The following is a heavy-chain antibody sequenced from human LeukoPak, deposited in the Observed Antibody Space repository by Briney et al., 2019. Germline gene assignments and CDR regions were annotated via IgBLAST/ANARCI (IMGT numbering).Heavy chain of an antibody. CDR3: AREAGYSGSYDAFDI. V-gene: IGHV1-18*04. D-gene: IGHD1-26*01. CDR2: VSGVNGDT. Sequence: ASVKVSCKTSGYTFDSFGVSWVRQAPGQGLEWMGWVSGVNGDTKYAQKVQGRVTMTTDTSTSTAYMELRSLRSDDTAVYYCAREAGYSGSYDAFDIWGQGTMVTVSS. CDR1: GYTFDSFG. J-gene: IGHJ3*02.